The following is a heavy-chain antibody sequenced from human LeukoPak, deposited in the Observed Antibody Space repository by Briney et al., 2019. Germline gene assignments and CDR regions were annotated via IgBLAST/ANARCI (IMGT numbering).Heavy chain of an antibody. CDR1: GGTFSSYA. CDR3: ARGGSSGWLSYFDY. J-gene: IGHJ4*02. CDR2: IIPIFGTA. D-gene: IGHD6-19*01. Sequence: SVKVSCKASGGTFSSYAISWVRQAPGQGLEWMGGIIPIFGTANYAQKFQGRVTITADESTSTAYMELSSLRSEDTAVYYCARGGSSGWLSYFDYWGQGPRSPSPQ. V-gene: IGHV1-69*13.